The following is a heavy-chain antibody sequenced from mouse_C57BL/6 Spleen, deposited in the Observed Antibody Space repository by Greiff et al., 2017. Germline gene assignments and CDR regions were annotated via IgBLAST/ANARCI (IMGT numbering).Heavy chain of an antibody. Sequence: VKDRFTISRDDSESMLYLQMNNLKTEDTAMYYCVRQTLMDYWGQGTSVTVSS. CDR3: VRQTLMDY. V-gene: IGHV10-1*01. J-gene: IGHJ4*01.